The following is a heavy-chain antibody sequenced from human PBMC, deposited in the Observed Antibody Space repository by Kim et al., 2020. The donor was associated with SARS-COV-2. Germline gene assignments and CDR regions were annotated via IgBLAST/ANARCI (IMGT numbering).Heavy chain of an antibody. V-gene: IGHV4-59*01. CDR3: ARAHIVMGGFFDY. J-gene: IGHJ4*02. D-gene: IGHD2-21*01. Sequence: NPTLPSRCTKSVKTSKNQFSLKLSSVTAADTAVYYCARAHIVMGGFFDYWGQGTLVTVSS.